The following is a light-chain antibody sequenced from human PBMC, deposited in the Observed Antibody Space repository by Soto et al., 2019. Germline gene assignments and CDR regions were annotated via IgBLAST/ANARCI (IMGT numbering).Light chain of an antibody. CDR3: SSYTTSNTRQIV. Sequence: QSALTQPASVSGSPGQSITISCTGTSSDVGGYNYVSWYQHHPGKAPKLMIFDVSNRPSEVSNRFSGSKSGNTASLTISGIPPEDEADYYCSSYTTSNTRQIVFGTCTKLTVL. CDR1: SSDVGGYNY. J-gene: IGLJ1*01. CDR2: DVS. V-gene: IGLV2-14*03.